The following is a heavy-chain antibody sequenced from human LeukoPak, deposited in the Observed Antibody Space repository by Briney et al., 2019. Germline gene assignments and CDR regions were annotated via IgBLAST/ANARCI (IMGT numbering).Heavy chain of an antibody. J-gene: IGHJ4*02. CDR1: GFTFSTFA. D-gene: IGHD2-8*02. CDR3: ATYRQVLLPFES. CDR2: IFPGGGEI. V-gene: IGHV3-23*01. Sequence: GGSLRLSCAASGFTFSTFAMIWVRQPPGKGLEWVSSIFPGGGEIHYADSVRGRFTISRDNSKSTLSLQMNSLRAEDAAIYYCATYRQVLLPFESWGQGTLVTVSS.